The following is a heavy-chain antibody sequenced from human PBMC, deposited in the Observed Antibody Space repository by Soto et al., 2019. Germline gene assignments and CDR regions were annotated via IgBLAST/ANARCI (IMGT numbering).Heavy chain of an antibody. Sequence: ASVKVSCKVSGYTLTELSMHWVRQAPGKGLEWMGGFDPEDGETIYAQKFQGRVTMTEDTSTDTAYMELSSLRSEDTAVYYCATHTQLPHSSGYLGYFDYWGQGTLVTVSS. J-gene: IGHJ4*02. CDR2: FDPEDGET. CDR3: ATHTQLPHSSGYLGYFDY. V-gene: IGHV1-24*01. CDR1: GYTLTELS. D-gene: IGHD3-22*01.